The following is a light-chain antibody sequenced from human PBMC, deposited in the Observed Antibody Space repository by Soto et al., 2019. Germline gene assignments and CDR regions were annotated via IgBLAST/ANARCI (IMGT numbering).Light chain of an antibody. CDR2: RNN. V-gene: IGLV1-40*01. J-gene: IGLJ3*02. CDR3: QSYDSSLSGSV. CDR1: SSNIGANFD. Sequence: QAVVTQPPSVSGAPGQRVIISCTGSSSNIGANFDVHWYQQLPGTAPKLLIYRNNNRPSGVSDRFSGSKSGSSASLAITGLQAEDEADYYCQSYDSSLSGSVFGGGTKVTVL.